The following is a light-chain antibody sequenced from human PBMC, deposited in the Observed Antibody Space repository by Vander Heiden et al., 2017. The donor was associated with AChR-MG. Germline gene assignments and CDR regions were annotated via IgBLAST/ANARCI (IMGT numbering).Light chain of an antibody. J-gene: IGKJ2*01. Sequence: DIVMTQTPLSLSVTPGQPASISCKSSQSLLHSDGKTYLYWYLQKPGQSPQLLIYEVSSRLSRVPDRFSGSGSGTYFTLKISRVEAEDVGVYYCMQGIHLLYTFGQGTKLEIK. V-gene: IGKV2-29*02. CDR1: QSLLHSDGKTY. CDR3: MQGIHLLYT. CDR2: EVS.